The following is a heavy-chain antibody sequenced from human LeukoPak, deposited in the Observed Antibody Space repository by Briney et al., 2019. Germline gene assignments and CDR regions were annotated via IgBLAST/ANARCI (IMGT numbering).Heavy chain of an antibody. CDR3: ARPETQYSSGLDGFDI. J-gene: IGHJ3*02. V-gene: IGHV3-15*05. CDR1: GFTFSNAW. CDR2: IKSKTDGGTT. D-gene: IGHD6-19*01. Sequence: PGGSLRLSCAASGFTFSNAWMSWVRQAPGKGLEWVGRIKSKTDGGTTDYAAPVKGRFTISRDDSKNTLYLQMNSLRTEDTAVYYCARPETQYSSGLDGFDIWGQGTMVTVSS.